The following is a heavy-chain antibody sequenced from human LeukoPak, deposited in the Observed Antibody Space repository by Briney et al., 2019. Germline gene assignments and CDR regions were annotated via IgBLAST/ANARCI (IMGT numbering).Heavy chain of an antibody. CDR3: ARQYSSGWPWFDP. Sequence: SETLSLTCTVYGGSISSCGYYWGWIRQPPGKGLEWIGSIYYSGSAYYNPSLKSRVTISADTSKNQFSLKLSSVTAADAAVYKCARQYSSGWPWFDPWGQGTLVTVSS. V-gene: IGHV4-39*01. D-gene: IGHD6-19*01. CDR1: GGSISSCGYY. CDR2: IYYSGSA. J-gene: IGHJ5*02.